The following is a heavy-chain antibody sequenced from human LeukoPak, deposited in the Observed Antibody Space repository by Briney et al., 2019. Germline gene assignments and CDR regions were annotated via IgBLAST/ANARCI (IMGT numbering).Heavy chain of an antibody. CDR2: IYHSGST. CDR3: ARGSYFDY. J-gene: IGHJ4*01. D-gene: IGHD3-10*01. CDR1: GGSISSSNW. Sequence: PSGTLSLTCAVSGGSISSSNWWSWVRQPPGKGLEWIGSIYHSGSTYYNPSLKSRVTISVDTSKNQFSLKLSSVTAADTAVYYCARGSYFDYWGQEPWSPSPQ. V-gene: IGHV4-4*02.